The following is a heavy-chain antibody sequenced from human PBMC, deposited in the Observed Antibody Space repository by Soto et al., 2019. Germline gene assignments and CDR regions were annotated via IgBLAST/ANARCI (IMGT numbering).Heavy chain of an antibody. V-gene: IGHV4-4*07. D-gene: IGHD4-17*01. J-gene: IGHJ4*02. CDR2: IYTSGST. CDR1: GGSISSYY. Sequence: TSETLSLTCTVSGGSISSYYWSWIRQPAGKGLEWIGRIYTSGSTNYNPSLKSRVTMSVHTSKNQFSLKLSSVTAADTAVYYCARSFPQYGDYGLDYWGQGTLVTVPQ. CDR3: ARSFPQYGDYGLDY.